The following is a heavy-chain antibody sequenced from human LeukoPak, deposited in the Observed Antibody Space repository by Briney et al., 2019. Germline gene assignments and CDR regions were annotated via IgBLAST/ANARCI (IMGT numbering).Heavy chain of an antibody. Sequence: GGSLRLSCAVSGLTFSISGMHWVRQAPGKGLEWGTFIRDDGSNEFYAESVKGRFTVSRDHSKNTLYLEMNSLKLEDTAIYYCAKLVDYCEGRTCFTTYYYTDIWGKGTTVTVSS. V-gene: IGHV3-30*02. D-gene: IGHD4/OR15-4a*01. J-gene: IGHJ6*03. CDR2: IRDDGSNE. CDR3: AKLVDYCEGRTCFTTYYYTDI. CDR1: GLTFSISG.